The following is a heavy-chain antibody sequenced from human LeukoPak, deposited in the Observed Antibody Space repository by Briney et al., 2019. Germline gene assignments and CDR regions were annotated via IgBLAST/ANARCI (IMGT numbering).Heavy chain of an antibody. J-gene: IGHJ4*02. D-gene: IGHD1-26*01. CDR3: AKVGGKRWELPYDY. CDR1: GFTFSSYS. CDR2: ISSSSSYI. V-gene: IGHV3-21*04. Sequence: GGSLRLSCAASGFTFSSYSMNWVRQAPGKGLEWVSSISSSSSYIYYADSVKGRFTISRDNSKNTLYLQMNSLRAEDTAVYYCAKVGGKRWELPYDYWGQGTLVTVSS.